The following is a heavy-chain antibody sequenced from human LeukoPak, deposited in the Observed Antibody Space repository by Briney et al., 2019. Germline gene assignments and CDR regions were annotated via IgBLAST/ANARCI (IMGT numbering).Heavy chain of an antibody. V-gene: IGHV1-24*01. D-gene: IGHD3/OR15-3a*01. CDR3: ATWTFGAFDI. CDR2: FDPEDGET. CDR1: GYTLTELS. J-gene: IGHJ3*02. Sequence: GASVKVSCKVSGYTLTELSMHWVRQAPGNGLEWMGGFDPEDGETIYAQRFQGRVTMTEDTSTDTAYMELSSLRSEDTAVYYCATWTFGAFDIWGQGTMVTVSS.